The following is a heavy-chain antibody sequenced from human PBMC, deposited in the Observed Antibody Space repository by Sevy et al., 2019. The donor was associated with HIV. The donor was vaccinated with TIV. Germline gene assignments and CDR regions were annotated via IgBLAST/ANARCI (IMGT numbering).Heavy chain of an antibody. CDR2: INPNSGGT. V-gene: IGHV1-2*06. Sequence: ASVKVSCKASGYTFTAYYIHWVRQAPGQGLEWMGRINPNSGGTNYAQKFQDRVTMTRDTSISTAYMELNRLRSDDTAVYFCARGALARRIQVTANADHWGQGTLVTVSS. D-gene: IGHD2-21*02. CDR3: ARGALARRIQVTANADH. CDR1: GYTFTAYY. J-gene: IGHJ4*02.